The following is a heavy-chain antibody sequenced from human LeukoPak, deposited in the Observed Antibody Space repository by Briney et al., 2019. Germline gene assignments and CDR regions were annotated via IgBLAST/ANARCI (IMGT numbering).Heavy chain of an antibody. Sequence: GGSLRLSCAASGFTVSSNYMSWVRQAPGKGLEWVSIIYSRGSTYYADSVKGRFTISRDNSKKTLYLQMNSLRAEDTAVYYCAGSITMLRGVISAYDYWGQGTLVTVSS. J-gene: IGHJ4*02. V-gene: IGHV3-53*01. CDR1: GFTVSSNY. CDR2: IYSRGST. CDR3: AGSITMLRGVISAYDY. D-gene: IGHD3-10*01.